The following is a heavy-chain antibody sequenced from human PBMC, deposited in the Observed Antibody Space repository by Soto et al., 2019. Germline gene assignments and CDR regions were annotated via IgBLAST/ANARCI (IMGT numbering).Heavy chain of an antibody. CDR2: IYSGGRN. CDR3: ARGSSRWDY. J-gene: IGHJ4*02. V-gene: IGHV4-4*07. D-gene: IGHD6-13*01. CDR1: GVSISSSY. Sequence: SETLSLTCTVSGVSISSSYWSWLRQPAGKGLEWIGRIYSGGRNNYNPSLKSRVTMSVDTSKNQFSLRLSSVTAADTAMYYCARGSSRWDYWGQGTLVTVSS.